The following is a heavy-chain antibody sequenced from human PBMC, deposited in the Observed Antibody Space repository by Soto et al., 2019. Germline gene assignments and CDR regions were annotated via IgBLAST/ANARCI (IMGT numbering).Heavy chain of an antibody. J-gene: IGHJ6*02. CDR2: IGTAGDT. CDR1: GFTFSSYS. CDR3: AREGSGYYGMDV. V-gene: IGHV3-13*04. D-gene: IGHD3-10*01. Sequence: GGSLRLSCAASGFTFSSYSMNWVRQAPGKGLEWVSAIGTAGDTYYPGSVKGRFTISRENAKNSLYLQMNSLRAGDTAVYYCAREGSGYYGMDVWGQGTTVTVSS.